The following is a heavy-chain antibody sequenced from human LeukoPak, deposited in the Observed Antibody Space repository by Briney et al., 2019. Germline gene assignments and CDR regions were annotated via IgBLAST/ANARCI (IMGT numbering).Heavy chain of an antibody. D-gene: IGHD2-21*02. Sequence: ASVKVSCKASGGTFSSYAISWVRQAPGQGLEWMGRIIPIFGIANYAQKFQGRVTITADKSTSTAYMELSSLRSEDTAVYYCARAAYCGGDCYSDDYWGQGTLVTVSS. CDR1: GGTFSSYA. CDR2: IIPIFGIA. J-gene: IGHJ4*02. V-gene: IGHV1-69*04. CDR3: ARAAYCGGDCYSDDY.